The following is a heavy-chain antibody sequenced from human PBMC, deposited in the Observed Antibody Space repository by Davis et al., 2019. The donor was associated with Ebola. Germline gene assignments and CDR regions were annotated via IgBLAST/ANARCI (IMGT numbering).Heavy chain of an antibody. D-gene: IGHD5-12*01. CDR1: GYSFTSYW. J-gene: IGHJ6*02. Sequence: GESLKISCKGSGYSFTSYWIGWVRQMPGKGLEWMGIIYPGDSDTRYSPSFQGQVTISADKSISTAYLQWSSLKASDTAMYYCARGTAKSIVATITHYYYGMDVWGQGTTVTVSS. V-gene: IGHV5-51*01. CDR3: ARGTAKSIVATITHYYYGMDV. CDR2: IYPGDSDT.